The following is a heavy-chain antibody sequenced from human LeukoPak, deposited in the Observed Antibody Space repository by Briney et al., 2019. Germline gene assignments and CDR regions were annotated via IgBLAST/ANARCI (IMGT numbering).Heavy chain of an antibody. CDR1: GFTFTTYW. D-gene: IGHD2-2*01. V-gene: IGHV3-7*01. CDR2: IKQDGGAK. J-gene: IGHJ3*01. Sequence: GGSLRLSCAASGFTFTTYWMTWVRQAPGKGLEWVAKIKQDGGAKYYVDSVKGRFTISRDNAKNSLSLQMNSLRAEDTAVYYCARDQGYCTSATCRGDAFDVWGQGSMVSVSS. CDR3: ARDQGYCTSATCRGDAFDV.